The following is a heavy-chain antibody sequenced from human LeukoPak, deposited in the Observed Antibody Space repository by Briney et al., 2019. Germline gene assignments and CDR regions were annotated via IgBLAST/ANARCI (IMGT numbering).Heavy chain of an antibody. J-gene: IGHJ4*02. CDR1: GSTFSNYW. V-gene: IGHV3-74*01. CDR2: INIDGSST. Sequence: GGSLRLSCAASGSTFSNYWMHWVRQPPGKGLVWVSRINIDGSSTNYADSVKGRFTVSRDNAKNTLLLQMNGLRVDDTATYYCVREYTTSSRRYFDYWGQGDLVTVSA. D-gene: IGHD6-6*01. CDR3: VREYTTSSRRYFDY.